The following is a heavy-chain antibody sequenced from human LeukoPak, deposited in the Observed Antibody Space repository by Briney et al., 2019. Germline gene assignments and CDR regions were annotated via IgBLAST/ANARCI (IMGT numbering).Heavy chain of an antibody. J-gene: IGHJ3*02. Sequence: SVKVSCKASGGTFSSYTISLVRQAPGQGLEWMGRIIPILGIANYAQKFQGRVTMTRDTSTSTVYMELSSLRSEDTAVYYCATENSILRWRAFDIWGQGTMVTVFS. CDR1: GGTFSSYT. CDR2: IIPILGIA. V-gene: IGHV1-69*02. D-gene: IGHD4-23*01. CDR3: ATENSILRWRAFDI.